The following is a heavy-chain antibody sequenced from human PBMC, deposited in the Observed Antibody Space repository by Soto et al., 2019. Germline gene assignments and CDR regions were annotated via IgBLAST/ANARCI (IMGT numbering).Heavy chain of an antibody. CDR3: AHRPPYSSDWDVNWCAP. Sequence: QLTLKESGPTLVQRTQTLTLTCTFSGFSRSTSGVGVGWFRQPPGKVLEWLALIYWDDGKRYSPSLKSRLTITKDTSKNQVVLTMPKMDPVATATDSCAHRPPYSSDWDVNWCAPCGQGTLVTVSS. V-gene: IGHV2-5*02. CDR1: GFSRSTSGVG. CDR2: IYWDDGK. D-gene: IGHD6-25*01. J-gene: IGHJ5*02.